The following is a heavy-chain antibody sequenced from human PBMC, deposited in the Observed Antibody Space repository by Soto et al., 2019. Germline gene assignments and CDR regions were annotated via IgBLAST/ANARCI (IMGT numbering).Heavy chain of an antibody. Sequence: QVQLVESGGGVVQPGRSLRLSCAASGFTFSSYAMHWVRQAPGKGLEWVAVISYDGSNKYYADSVKGRFTISRDNSKNTLYLHMNSLRAEDTAVYYCARVCIPRKRYYYYGIDVWGQGTTVNVSS. J-gene: IGHJ6*02. V-gene: IGHV3-30-3*01. CDR2: ISYDGSNK. D-gene: IGHD2-8*01. CDR1: GFTFSSYA. CDR3: ARVCIPRKRYYYYGIDV.